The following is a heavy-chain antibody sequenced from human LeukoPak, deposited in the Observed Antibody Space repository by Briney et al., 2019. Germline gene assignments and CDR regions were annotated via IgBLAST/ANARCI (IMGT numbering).Heavy chain of an antibody. D-gene: IGHD3-10*01. J-gene: IGHJ6*03. V-gene: IGHV3-21*01. Sequence: PGGSLRLSCAASGFTFSSYSMNWVRQAPGKGLEWVSSISSSSSYIYYVDSVKGRFTISRDNAKNSLYLQMNSLRAEDTAVYYCARDREVRGVIRYMDVWGKGTTVTVSS. CDR3: ARDREVRGVIRYMDV. CDR2: ISSSSSYI. CDR1: GFTFSSYS.